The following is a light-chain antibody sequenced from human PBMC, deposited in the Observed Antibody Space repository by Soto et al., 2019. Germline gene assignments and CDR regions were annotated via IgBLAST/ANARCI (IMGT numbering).Light chain of an antibody. CDR2: KIS. CDR3: MQATQFPFT. V-gene: IGKV2-24*01. J-gene: IGKJ2*01. Sequence: DIVMTQTPLSSPVTLGQPASISCRSSQSLVYSDGNTYLSWLHQRPGQPPRLLIYKISNRLSGVPDRFSGSGAGTDFTLKISMVEAEDVGVYYYMQATQFPFTFGQGTKREIK. CDR1: QSLVYSDGNTY.